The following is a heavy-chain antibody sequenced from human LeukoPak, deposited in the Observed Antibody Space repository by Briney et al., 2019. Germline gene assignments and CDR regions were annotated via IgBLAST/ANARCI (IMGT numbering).Heavy chain of an antibody. CDR2: ISGDNGDT. J-gene: IGHJ4*02. CDR3: ARDRYGVRSGSCDY. V-gene: IGHV1-18*01. D-gene: IGHD1-26*01. Sequence: GASVKVSCKASGYTFTSYGISWVRQAPGQGREWMGWISGDNGDTNYAQKLQGRVTMTTDTSTSTAYMELRSLRYDDTAVYYCARDRYGVRSGSCDYWGQGTLVTVSS. CDR1: GYTFTSYG.